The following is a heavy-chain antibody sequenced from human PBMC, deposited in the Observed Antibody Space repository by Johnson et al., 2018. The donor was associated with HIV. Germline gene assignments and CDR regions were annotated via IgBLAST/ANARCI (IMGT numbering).Heavy chain of an antibody. CDR1: GFSFDDYG. V-gene: IGHV3-7*01. D-gene: IGHD6-6*01. J-gene: IGHJ3*02. Sequence: VQLVESGGGLVQPGGSLRLSCAASGFSFDDYGMSWVRQAPGKGLEWVANIKQDGSEKYYVDSVKGRFTISRDNAKNSLYLQMNSLRAEDTAVYYCASWNIAARPVGAFDIWGQGTMVTVSS. CDR2: IKQDGSEK. CDR3: ASWNIAARPVGAFDI.